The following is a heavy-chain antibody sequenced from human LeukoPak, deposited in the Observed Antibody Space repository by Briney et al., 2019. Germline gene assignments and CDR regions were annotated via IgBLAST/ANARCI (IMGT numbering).Heavy chain of an antibody. CDR2: IIPIFGTA. Sequence: SVKVSCKASGGTFSSYAISWVRQAPGQGLEWMGGIIPIFGTANYAQKFQGRVTITTDESTSTAYMELSSLRSDDTAVYYCARAPPRKYDFWSGYDYYYYMDVWGKGTTVTVSS. V-gene: IGHV1-69*05. D-gene: IGHD3-3*01. CDR3: ARAPPRKYDFWSGYDYYYYMDV. CDR1: GGTFSSYA. J-gene: IGHJ6*03.